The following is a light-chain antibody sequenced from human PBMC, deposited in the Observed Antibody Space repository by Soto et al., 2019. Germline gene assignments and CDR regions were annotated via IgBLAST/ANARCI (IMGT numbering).Light chain of an antibody. CDR1: QTVSRH. Sequence: IVMTQSPGTLSVSPGERATLSCRASQTVSRHLAWYRQKPGQAPRLLIFGAFTRATGTPDRFSGSGSGTNFTLTISFLQSEDFAVYHCQQYNTWPLITFGPGTRLDI. CDR3: QQYNTWPLIT. CDR2: GAF. J-gene: IGKJ5*01. V-gene: IGKV3-15*01.